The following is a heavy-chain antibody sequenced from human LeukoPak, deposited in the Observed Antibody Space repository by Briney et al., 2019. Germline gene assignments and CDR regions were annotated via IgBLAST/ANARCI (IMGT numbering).Heavy chain of an antibody. V-gene: IGHV3-21*01. Sequence: GGSLRLSCAASGFTISSYSMNWVRQAPGKGLEWVSSISSSSSYIYYADSVKGRFTISRDNAKNSLYLQMNSLRAEDTAVYYCAVYILTGYYIDYWGQGTLVTVSS. J-gene: IGHJ4*02. CDR3: AVYILTGYYIDY. D-gene: IGHD3-9*01. CDR1: GFTISSYS. CDR2: ISSSSSYI.